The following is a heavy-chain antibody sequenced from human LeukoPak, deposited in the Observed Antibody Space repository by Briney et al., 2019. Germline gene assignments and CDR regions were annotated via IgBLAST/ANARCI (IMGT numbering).Heavy chain of an antibody. Sequence: SETLSLTCTVSGGSISSGGYYWSWIRQHPGKGLEWIGYIYYSGSTYYNPSLKSRVTISVDMSKNQFSLKLSSVTAADTAVYYCARGPLTAMVPYYFDYWGQGTLVTVSS. J-gene: IGHJ4*02. V-gene: IGHV4-31*03. CDR1: GGSISSGGYY. CDR3: ARGPLTAMVPYYFDY. CDR2: IYYSGST. D-gene: IGHD5-18*01.